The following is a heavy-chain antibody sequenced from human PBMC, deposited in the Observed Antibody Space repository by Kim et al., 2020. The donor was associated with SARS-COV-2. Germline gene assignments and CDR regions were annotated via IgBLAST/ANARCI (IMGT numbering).Heavy chain of an antibody. J-gene: IGHJ4*02. D-gene: IGHD5-12*01. CDR1: GYTFTGYY. CDR3: ARQLDGSGYTGGY. CDR2: INPNSGDT. V-gene: IGHV1-2*02. Sequence: ASVKVSCKASGYTFTGYYIHWVRQAPGQGLEWMGWINPNSGDTNYAQKIQARVAMTRDTSISTAYMELSRLRSDDTAVYYCARQLDGSGYTGGYWGQGTL.